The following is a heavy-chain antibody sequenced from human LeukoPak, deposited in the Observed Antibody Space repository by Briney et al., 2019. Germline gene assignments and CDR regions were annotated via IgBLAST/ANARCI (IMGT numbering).Heavy chain of an antibody. J-gene: IGHJ4*02. V-gene: IGHV3-74*01. CDR3: ATDWEGGWEGSVFDY. CDR1: GFTFSTYY. D-gene: IGHD6-19*01. CDR2: INSDGSTT. Sequence: GGSLRLSCAASGFTFSTYYMHWVRQAPGKGLVWVSRINSDGSTTNYAGSVKGRFNISRDNAKNSLYLQMNSLRAEDTAVYYCATDWEGGWEGSVFDYWGQGTLVTVSS.